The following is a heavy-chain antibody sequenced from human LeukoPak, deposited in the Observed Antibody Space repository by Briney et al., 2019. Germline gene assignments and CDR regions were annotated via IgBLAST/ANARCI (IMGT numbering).Heavy chain of an antibody. V-gene: IGHV3-33*01. Sequence: GRSLRLSCATPGFTFSSYGMHWVRQAPGKVLEWVAVILNDGSQEKYADSVKGRFTISRDNSKNTLFLQMNSLRAEDTAVYYCARDDALGDNALDIWGQGTMVTVSS. CDR1: GFTFSSYG. CDR3: ARDDALGDNALDI. J-gene: IGHJ3*02. D-gene: IGHD3-16*01. CDR2: ILNDGSQE.